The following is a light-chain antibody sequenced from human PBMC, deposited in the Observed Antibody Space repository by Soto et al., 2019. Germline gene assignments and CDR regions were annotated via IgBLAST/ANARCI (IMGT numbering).Light chain of an antibody. V-gene: IGLV1-40*01. J-gene: IGLJ2*01. Sequence: QSVLTQPPSVSGAPGQRVTISCTGSSSNIGAGYDVHWYQQLPGTAPKLLIYGNSNRPSGVPDRFSGSKSGTSASLAITGLQDEDDAAYYCQSYDSSRSAGVFGGGTKLTVL. CDR1: SSNIGAGYD. CDR2: GNS. CDR3: QSYDSSRSAGV.